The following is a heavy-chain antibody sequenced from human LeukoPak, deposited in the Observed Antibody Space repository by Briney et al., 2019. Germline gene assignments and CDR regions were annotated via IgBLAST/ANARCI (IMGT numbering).Heavy chain of an antibody. D-gene: IGHD3-22*01. CDR2: VTISDNI. V-gene: IGHV4-39*01. Sequence: TPSDTESLTCSVSVGSISSSSYYCGWIRQPPGKGLEWIAGVTISDNIYYNPSLKSRVTISVDMPKNQFSLNVTSVPAAETAVYYCARHEGRLSGFSPLCYYYYMDVSG. CDR3: ARHEGRLSGFSPLCYYYYMDV. CDR1: VGSISSSSYY. J-gene: IGHJ6*03.